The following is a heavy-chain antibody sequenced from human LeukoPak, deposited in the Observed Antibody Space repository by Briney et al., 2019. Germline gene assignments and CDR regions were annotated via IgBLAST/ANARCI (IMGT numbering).Heavy chain of an antibody. V-gene: IGHV4-30-2*01. CDR3: ASRPRDYYYYMDV. CDR2: IYHSGST. CDR1: GGSISSGGYY. Sequence: SETLSLTCTVSGGSISSGGYYWSWIWQPPGKGLEWIGYIYHSGSTYYNPSLKSRVTISVDRSKNQFSLKLSSVTAADTAVYYCASRPRDYYYYMDVWGKGTTVTVSS. J-gene: IGHJ6*03.